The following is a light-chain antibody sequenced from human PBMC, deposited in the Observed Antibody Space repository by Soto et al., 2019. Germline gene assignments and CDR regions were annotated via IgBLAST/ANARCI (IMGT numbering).Light chain of an antibody. CDR1: SSDVGSYNL. J-gene: IGLJ2*01. V-gene: IGLV2-23*01. Sequence: LTQPASVSGSPGQSITISCTGTSSDVGSYNLVSWYQQHPGKAPKLMIYEGNKRPSGVSNRFSGSKSGNTASLTISGLQAEDEADYYCCSYAGRSTLVFGGGTKVTAL. CDR3: CSYAGRSTLV. CDR2: EGN.